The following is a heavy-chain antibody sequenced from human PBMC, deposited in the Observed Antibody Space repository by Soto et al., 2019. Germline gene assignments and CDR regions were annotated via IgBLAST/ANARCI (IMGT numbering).Heavy chain of an antibody. J-gene: IGHJ4*02. D-gene: IGHD5-18*01. Sequence: ASVKVSCKASGGTFSSYTISWLRQAPGQGLEWMGRIIPILGIANYAQKFQGRVTITADKSTSTAYMELSSLRSEDTAVYYCATTGYSYGYVGDYLDYWGQGTLVTVSS. CDR1: GGTFSSYT. V-gene: IGHV1-69*02. CDR2: IIPILGIA. CDR3: ATTGYSYGYVGDYLDY.